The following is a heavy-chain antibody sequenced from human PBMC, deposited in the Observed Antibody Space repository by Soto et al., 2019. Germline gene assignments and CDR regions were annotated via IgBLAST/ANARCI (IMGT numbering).Heavy chain of an antibody. Sequence: KPSETLSLTCSVSGGSISSTGYYWVWIRLPPGKGLEWIGSIYNSGSTYYNPSLKSRVTISVDTSKNLFSLRLSSVTAADTAVYYCARGRTTMTVSFSSRGGNWFDPWGQGTLVTVSS. J-gene: IGHJ5*02. D-gene: IGHD3-22*01. V-gene: IGHV4-39*01. CDR2: IYNSGST. CDR3: ARGRTTMTVSFSSRGGNWFDP. CDR1: GGSISSTGYY.